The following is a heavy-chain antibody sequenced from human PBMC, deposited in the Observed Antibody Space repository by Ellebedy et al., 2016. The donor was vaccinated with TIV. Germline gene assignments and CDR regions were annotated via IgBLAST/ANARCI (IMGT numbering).Heavy chain of an antibody. CDR2: IKQGGSET. CDR1: GFTFNSYW. CDR3: ARGSTTVTSKNWFDP. V-gene: IGHV3-7*03. J-gene: IGHJ5*02. Sequence: PGGSLRLSCEASGFTFNSYWMSWVRQAPGKGLEWVANIKQGGSETNYVDSVEGRFTISRDNANNSLFLQMNSLRVDDTAVYYCARGSTTVTSKNWFDPWGQGTPVTVSS. D-gene: IGHD4-17*01.